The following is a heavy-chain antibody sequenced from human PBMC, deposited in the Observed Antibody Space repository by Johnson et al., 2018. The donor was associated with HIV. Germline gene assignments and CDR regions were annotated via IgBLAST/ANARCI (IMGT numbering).Heavy chain of an antibody. V-gene: IGHV3-66*01. CDR3: ARMTTTVSHHDAFDI. CDR2: IYSGDTT. D-gene: IGHD4-17*01. Sequence: VQLVESGGGVVQPGRSLRLSCAASGFTVSSSYMSWVRQAPGKGLEWVSLIYSGDTTYSADSVKGRFTISRDNSKNTLYLQMNSLRAEDTAVYYCARMTTTVSHHDAFDIWGQGTMVTVSS. CDR1: GFTVSSSY. J-gene: IGHJ3*02.